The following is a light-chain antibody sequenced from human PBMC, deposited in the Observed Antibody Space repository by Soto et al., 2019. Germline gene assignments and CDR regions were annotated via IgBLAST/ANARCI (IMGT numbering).Light chain of an antibody. CDR1: QSVSSSS. J-gene: IGKJ1*01. V-gene: IGKV3-20*01. CDR2: GAS. CDR3: QQYGSSPKT. Sequence: EIVLTQSPGTLSLSPGERATLSCRASQSVSSSSLAWYQQRRGQPPRLLIYGASNKATGIPDRFSGSGSGTDFTLTISRLEPEDFAVYYCQQYGSSPKTFGQGTKVEIK.